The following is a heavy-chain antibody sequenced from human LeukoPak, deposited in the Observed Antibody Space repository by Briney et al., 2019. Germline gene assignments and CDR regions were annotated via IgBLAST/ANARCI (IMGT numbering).Heavy chain of an antibody. D-gene: IGHD5-12*01. J-gene: IGHJ4*02. CDR2: ISGSGGST. Sequence: GGSLRLSCAASGFTFSSYAMSWVRQAPGKGLEWVSAISGSGGSTYYADSVKGRFTISRDNSKNTLYLQMNSLRAEDTAVYYCARDPHGIYSGYDSVDYWGQGTLVTVSS. CDR3: ARDPHGIYSGYDSVDY. V-gene: IGHV3-23*01. CDR1: GFTFSSYA.